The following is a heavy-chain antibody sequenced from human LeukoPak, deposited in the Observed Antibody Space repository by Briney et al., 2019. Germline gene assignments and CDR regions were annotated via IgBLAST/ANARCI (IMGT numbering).Heavy chain of an antibody. D-gene: IGHD3-10*01. J-gene: IGHJ6*03. V-gene: IGHV1-2*02. CDR3: ARGGYYYGSGSYYRLGYYYYYYMDV. CDR1: GYTFTGYH. Sequence: ASVKVSCKASGYTFTGYHMHWVRQAPGQGLEWMGWINPDSGGTDYAQKFQGRVTMTRDTSISTAYMELSRLRSDDTAVYYCARGGYYYGSGSYYRLGYYYYYYMDVWGKGTTVTISS. CDR2: INPDSGGT.